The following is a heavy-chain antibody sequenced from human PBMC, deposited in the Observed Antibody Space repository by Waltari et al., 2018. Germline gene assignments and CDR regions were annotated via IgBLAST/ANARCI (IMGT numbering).Heavy chain of an antibody. CDR2: ISYEGSNK. V-gene: IGHV3-30-3*01. CDR1: GFTFSSYA. CDR3: AREQYSSITIFGVVLPGAFDI. Sequence: QVQLVESGGGVVQPGRSLRLSCAASGFTFSSYAVHWVRQAPGKGLEWVAVISYEGSNKYYADSVKGRFTISGDNSKNTLYLQMNSLRAEDTAVYYCAREQYSSITIFGVVLPGAFDIWGQGTMVTVSS. J-gene: IGHJ3*02. D-gene: IGHD3-3*01.